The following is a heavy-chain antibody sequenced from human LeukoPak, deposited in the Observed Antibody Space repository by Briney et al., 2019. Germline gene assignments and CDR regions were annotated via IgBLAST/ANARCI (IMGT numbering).Heavy chain of an antibody. Sequence: PSGTLSLTCAVYGGSFSGYYWSWIRQPPGKGLEWIGEINHSGSTNYNPTLKSRVTISVDTSKNQFSLKLSSVTAADTAVYYCARGSPRGGDFYYYYMDVWGKGTTVTVSS. V-gene: IGHV4-34*01. CDR1: GGSFSGYY. CDR2: INHSGST. D-gene: IGHD2-21*01. CDR3: ARGSPRGGDFYYYYMDV. J-gene: IGHJ6*03.